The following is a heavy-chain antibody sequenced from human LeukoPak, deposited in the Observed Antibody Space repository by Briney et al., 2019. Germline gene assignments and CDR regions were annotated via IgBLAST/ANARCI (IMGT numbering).Heavy chain of an antibody. CDR3: ATGTEESTGLRPYFFYMDV. Sequence: GGSLRLSCAASGVTVTNAWMSWVRQAPGKGLQWVGRHKRKTAGGTTDYAAPVQGRFTISTDDSKNTLYLQMNSLSTEDTGIYYCATGTEESTGLRPYFFYMDVWGTGTTVTVSS. V-gene: IGHV3-15*01. D-gene: IGHD2/OR15-2a*01. CDR1: GVTVTNAW. J-gene: IGHJ6*03. CDR2: HKRKTAGGTT.